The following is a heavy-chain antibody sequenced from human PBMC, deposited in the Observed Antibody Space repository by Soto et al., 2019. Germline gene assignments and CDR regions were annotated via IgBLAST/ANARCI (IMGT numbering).Heavy chain of an antibody. Sequence: EVQLLESGGGLVQPGGSLRLSCAASGFTFSSYAMSWVRQAPGKGLEWVSAISGSGGSTYYADSVKGRFTISRDNSKNTLYLQMNSLRAEDTAVYYCARAITGTTAFDYWGQGTLVTVSS. V-gene: IGHV3-23*01. CDR2: ISGSGGST. D-gene: IGHD1-20*01. CDR1: GFTFSSYA. J-gene: IGHJ4*02. CDR3: ARAITGTTAFDY.